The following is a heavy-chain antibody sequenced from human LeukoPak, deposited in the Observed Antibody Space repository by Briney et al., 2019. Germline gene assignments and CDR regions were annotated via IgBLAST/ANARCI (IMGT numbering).Heavy chain of an antibody. CDR3: AKEDGGGSFWSGYPRPTLFDY. CDR1: GFTFSSYA. CDR2: ISGSGGST. V-gene: IGHV3-23*01. Sequence: GGSLRLSCAASGFTFSSYAMSWVRQAPGKGLEWVSAISGSGGSTYYADSVKGRFTISRDNSKNTLYLQMNSLRAEDTAVYYCAKEDGGGSFWSGYPRPTLFDYWGQGTLVTVSS. J-gene: IGHJ4*02. D-gene: IGHD3-3*01.